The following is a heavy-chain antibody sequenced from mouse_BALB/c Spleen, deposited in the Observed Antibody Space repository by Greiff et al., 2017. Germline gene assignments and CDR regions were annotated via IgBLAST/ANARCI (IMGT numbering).Heavy chain of an antibody. Sequence: VQLQQSGAELVRPGSSVKISCKASGYAFSSYWMNWVKQRPGQGLEWIGQIYPGDGDTNYNGKFKGKATLTADKSSSTAYMQLSSLTSEDSAVYFCARWGLRFSYAMDYWGQGTSVTVSS. V-gene: IGHV1-80*01. J-gene: IGHJ4*01. D-gene: IGHD1-1*01. CDR1: GYAFSSYW. CDR2: IYPGDGDT. CDR3: ARWGLRFSYAMDY.